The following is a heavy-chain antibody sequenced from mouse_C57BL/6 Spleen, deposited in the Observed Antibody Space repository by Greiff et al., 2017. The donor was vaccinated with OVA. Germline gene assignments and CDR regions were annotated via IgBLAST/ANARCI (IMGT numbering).Heavy chain of an antibody. V-gene: IGHV5-17*01. D-gene: IGHD1-1*01. CDR3: ARGPITTVVAHWYFDV. CDR2: ISSGSSTI. Sequence: EVKLVESGGGLVKPGGSLKLSCAASGFTFSDYGMHWVRQAPETGLEWVAYISSGSSTIYYADTVKGRFTISRDNAKNTLFLQMTSLRSEDTAMYYCARGPITTVVAHWYFDVWGTGTTVTVSS. CDR1: GFTFSDYG. J-gene: IGHJ1*03.